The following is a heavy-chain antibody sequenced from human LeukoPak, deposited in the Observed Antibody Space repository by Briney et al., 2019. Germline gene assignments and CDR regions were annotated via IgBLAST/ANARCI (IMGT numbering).Heavy chain of an antibody. CDR1: GFTFSSYG. J-gene: IGHJ5*02. Sequence: TGGSLRLSCAASGFTFSSYGMHWVRQAPGKGLEWVAVISYDGSNKYYADSVKGRFTISRDNSKNTLYLQMNSLRAEDTAVYYCAKVLPGSNWFDPWGQGTLDTVSS. CDR3: AKVLPGSNWFDP. CDR2: ISYDGSNK. V-gene: IGHV3-30*18. D-gene: IGHD6-25*01.